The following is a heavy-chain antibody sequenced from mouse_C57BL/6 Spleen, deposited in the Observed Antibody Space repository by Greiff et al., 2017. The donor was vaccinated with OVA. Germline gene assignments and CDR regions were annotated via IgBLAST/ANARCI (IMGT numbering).Heavy chain of an antibody. J-gene: IGHJ4*01. Sequence: VQLQQSGPELVKPGASVKISCKASGYTFTDYYMNWVKQSHGKSLEWIGDINPNNGGTSYNQKFKGKATLTVDKSSSTAYMELRSLTSEDSAVYYCARRYAMDYWGQGTSVTVSS. CDR1: GYTFTDYY. V-gene: IGHV1-26*01. CDR2: INPNNGGT. CDR3: ARRYAMDY.